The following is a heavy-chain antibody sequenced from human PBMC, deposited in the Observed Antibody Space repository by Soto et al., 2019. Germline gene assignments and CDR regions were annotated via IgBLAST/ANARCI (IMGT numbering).Heavy chain of an antibody. J-gene: IGHJ5*02. V-gene: IGHV4-30-4*01. CDR3: ARGVTVFGLVSRFWFDP. CDR2: IYNSGIT. CDR1: GGSISSGDYS. D-gene: IGHD3-3*01. Sequence: SETLSLTCTVSGGSISSGDYSWSWVRQSPGKGLEWIGHIYNSGITYYNPSLKSRVVISIDTSRNQSSLRLNSLTAADRAVYFCARGVTVFGLVSRFWFDPWGQGTVVTVSS.